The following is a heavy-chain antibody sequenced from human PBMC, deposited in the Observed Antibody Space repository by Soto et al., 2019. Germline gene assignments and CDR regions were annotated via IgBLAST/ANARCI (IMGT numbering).Heavy chain of an antibody. D-gene: IGHD2-2*01. CDR2: MYYSGST. Sequence: QVQLQESGPGLVKPSETLSLTCTVSGGSISSNHWSWIRQPPGKGLEWIGHMYYSGSTNYNPSLQSRVTIPVDTSKNQFSLKLSSVTAAATAVYYCARNACSSASCHPYFDYWGQGTLVTVSS. CDR3: ARNACSSASCHPYFDY. CDR1: GGSISSNH. V-gene: IGHV4-59*01. J-gene: IGHJ4*02.